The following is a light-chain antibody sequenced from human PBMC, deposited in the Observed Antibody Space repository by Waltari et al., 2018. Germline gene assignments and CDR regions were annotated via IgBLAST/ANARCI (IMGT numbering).Light chain of an antibody. Sequence: EIVLTQSPATLSLSPGERATPPCRASQSVRNPLAWYQQKPGQSPRLLIYDASNRATGIPARFSGSGSGTDFTLTISSLEPEDFAVYYCQHRGHWPPDATFGPGTKVDIK. V-gene: IGKV3-11*01. CDR3: QHRGHWPPDAT. CDR2: DAS. CDR1: QSVRNP. J-gene: IGKJ3*01.